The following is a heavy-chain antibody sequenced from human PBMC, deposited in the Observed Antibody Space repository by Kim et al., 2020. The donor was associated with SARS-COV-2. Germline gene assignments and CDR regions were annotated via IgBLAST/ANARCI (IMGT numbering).Heavy chain of an antibody. CDR3: TGTYGGAH. J-gene: IGHJ4*02. D-gene: IGHD4-17*01. Sequence: GGSLRPSCTASGFTVSSDWMNWVRQAPGKGLVWIARINAAGSLTNYAGSVKGRFTISRDNAKNTLYLQMNSLRAEDTGVYYCTGTYGGAHWGQGTLVTVSS. CDR1: GFTVSSDW. V-gene: IGHV3-74*01. CDR2: INAAGSLT.